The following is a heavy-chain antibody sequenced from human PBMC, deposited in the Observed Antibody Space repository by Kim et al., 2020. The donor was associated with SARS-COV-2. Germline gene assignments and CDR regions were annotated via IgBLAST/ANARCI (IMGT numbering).Heavy chain of an antibody. J-gene: IGHJ4*02. Sequence: STSYAQKFQGGVTMTRDKSTSTVYMELSSLRSEDTAVYYCARGPGGSLDYWGQGTLVTVSS. CDR3: ARGPGGSLDY. CDR2: ST. V-gene: IGHV1-46*01. D-gene: IGHD3-16*01.